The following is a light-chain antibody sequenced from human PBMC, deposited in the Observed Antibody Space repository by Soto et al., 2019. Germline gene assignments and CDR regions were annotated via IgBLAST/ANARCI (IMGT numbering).Light chain of an antibody. V-gene: IGKV1-33*01. CDR1: QDISNY. CDR2: DAS. Sequence: DIQMTQSPSSLSASVGDRVTITCQASQDISNYLNWYQQKPGKAPKLLIYDASKLETGVPSRFSGSGSGTDVTFTISSLQPEDIATYYCQQYDNRPLTFGGGTKVEIK. CDR3: QQYDNRPLT. J-gene: IGKJ4*01.